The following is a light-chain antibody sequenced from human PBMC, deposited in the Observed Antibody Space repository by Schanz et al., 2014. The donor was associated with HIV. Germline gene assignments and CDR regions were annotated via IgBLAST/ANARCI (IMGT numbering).Light chain of an antibody. V-gene: IGLV8-61*01. CDR1: SGSVSTNSY. CDR3: SSYTSSSTVV. CDR2: NTD. Sequence: QTVVTQEPSFSVSPGGTVTLTCGLSSGSVSTNSYPTWYRQTPGEPPRTLIYNTDTRSSGVPDRFSGSKSGNTASLTVSGLQAEDEADYYCSSYTSSSTVVFGGGTKLTVL. J-gene: IGLJ2*01.